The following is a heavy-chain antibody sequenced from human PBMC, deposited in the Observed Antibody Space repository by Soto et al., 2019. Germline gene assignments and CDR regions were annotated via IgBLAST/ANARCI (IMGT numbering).Heavy chain of an antibody. V-gene: IGHV3-30*18. J-gene: IGHJ4*02. D-gene: IGHD6-13*01. CDR3: AKDGRQQLVRTFDY. CDR1: GFTLSSSG. Sequence: GGSLRLSGAASGFTLSSSGMHWDRQAPGKGLEWVAVISYDGSNKYYADSVKGRFTISRDNSKNTLYLQMNSLRAEDTAVYYCAKDGRQQLVRTFDYWGQGTLVTVSS. CDR2: ISYDGSNK.